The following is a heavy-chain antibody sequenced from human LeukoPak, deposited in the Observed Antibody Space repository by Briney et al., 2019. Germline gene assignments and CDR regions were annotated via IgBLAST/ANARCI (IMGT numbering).Heavy chain of an antibody. Sequence: GGSLRLSCAASGFTFSNYWMHWVRQAPGKGLLWVSRINSDGSSTTYADSVKGRFTISRDNAKNTLDLQMYSLRAEDTAVYYCARVTKGDFWSGYYVDYWGQGTLVTVSS. CDR1: GFTFSNYW. V-gene: IGHV3-74*01. J-gene: IGHJ4*02. D-gene: IGHD3-3*01. CDR2: INSDGSST. CDR3: ARVTKGDFWSGYYVDY.